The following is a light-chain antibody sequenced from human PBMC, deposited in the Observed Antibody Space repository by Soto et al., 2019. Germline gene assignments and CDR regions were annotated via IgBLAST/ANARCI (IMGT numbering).Light chain of an antibody. CDR2: GAS. V-gene: IGKV3-20*01. CDR1: QSVSSNY. J-gene: IGKJ1*01. Sequence: EIVMTQSPATLSVSPGERATLSCRASQSVSSNYLAWYQQKPGQAPRLLIHGASSRATGIPDRFSGSGSGTDVTLTISRLEPEDLAVYYCQQYGSSQWTFGQGTKVDIK. CDR3: QQYGSSQWT.